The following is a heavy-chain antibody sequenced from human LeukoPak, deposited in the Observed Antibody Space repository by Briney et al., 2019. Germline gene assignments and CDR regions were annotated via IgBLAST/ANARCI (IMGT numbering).Heavy chain of an antibody. J-gene: IGHJ4*02. CDR3: ARHRPSSSMDY. D-gene: IGHD6-6*01. CDR2: IIPILGTA. CDR1: GGTFSSFT. V-gene: IGHV1-69*13. Sequence: SVKVSCKASGGTFSSFTITWVRQAPGQGLEWMGGIIPILGTADYAQKFQGRVTITADESTSTAYMELSSLRSEDTAVYYCARHRPSSSMDYWGQGTLVTVSS.